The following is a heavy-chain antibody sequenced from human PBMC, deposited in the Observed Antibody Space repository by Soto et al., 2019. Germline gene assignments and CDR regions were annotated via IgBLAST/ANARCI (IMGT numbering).Heavy chain of an antibody. V-gene: IGHV3-13*01. CDR2: IGTAGDT. Sequence: GGSLRLSCAASGFTFSSYDMHWVRQATGKGLEWVSAIGTAGDTYYPGSVKGRFTISRENAKNSLYLQMNSLRAGDTAVYYCARSRREYQLLPYAFDIWGQGTMVTVSS. CDR3: ARSRREYQLLPYAFDI. J-gene: IGHJ3*02. D-gene: IGHD2-2*01. CDR1: GFTFSSYD.